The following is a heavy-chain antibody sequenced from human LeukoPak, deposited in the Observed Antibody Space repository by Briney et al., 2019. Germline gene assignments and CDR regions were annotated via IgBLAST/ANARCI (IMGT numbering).Heavy chain of an antibody. CDR1: GFTFSSYW. CDR2: IKEDGGEK. Sequence: GGSLRLSCAASGFTFSSYWMSWVRQAPGKGLEWVANIKEDGGEKNYVDSVKGRFTTSRDNAKNSLYLQMNSLRAEDTAVYYCARLGLQGGNSNDYWGQGTLVTVSS. J-gene: IGHJ4*02. D-gene: IGHD4-23*01. V-gene: IGHV3-7*01. CDR3: ARLGLQGGNSNDY.